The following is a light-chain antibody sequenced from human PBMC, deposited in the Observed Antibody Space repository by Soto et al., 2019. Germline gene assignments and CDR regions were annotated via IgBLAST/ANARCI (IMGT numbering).Light chain of an antibody. CDR3: AAWDDSLAWV. J-gene: IGLJ3*02. Sequence: QSVLTQPPSASVTPGQTVSISCSGTSSNMRTNTVNWYQHLPGTAPKLIIYSNDQRPSGVPDRFSASKSGTSASLAINGLQSADEAVYYCAAWDDSLAWVFGGGTKLTVL. CDR2: SND. CDR1: SSNMRTNT. V-gene: IGLV1-44*01.